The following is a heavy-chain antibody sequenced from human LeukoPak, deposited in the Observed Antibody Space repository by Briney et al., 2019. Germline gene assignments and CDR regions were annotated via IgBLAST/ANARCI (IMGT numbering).Heavy chain of an antibody. Sequence: GGSLRLSCAASGFTFSSYAMSWVRQAPGKGLEWVSAISGSGSSTYYADSVKGRFTISRDNSKNTLYLQMNSLRAEDTAVYYCAKDGSWGDYYFYFYMDVWGKGTTVTVSS. CDR2: ISGSGSST. J-gene: IGHJ6*03. CDR3: AKDGSWGDYYFYFYMDV. V-gene: IGHV3-23*01. CDR1: GFTFSSYA. D-gene: IGHD3-16*01.